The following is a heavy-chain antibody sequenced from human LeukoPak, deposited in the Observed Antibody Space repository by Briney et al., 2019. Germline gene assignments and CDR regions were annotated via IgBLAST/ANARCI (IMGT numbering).Heavy chain of an antibody. CDR3: ARAFFRYYYDSSGYYYPVGNAFDI. Sequence: GGSLKLSCAASGFTFSGSAMHWVRQASGKGLEWVGRIRSKANSYATAYAASVKGRFTISRDDSKNTAYLQMNSLKTEDTAVYYCARAFFRYYYDSSGYYYPVGNAFDIWGQGTMVTVSS. J-gene: IGHJ3*02. CDR2: IRSKANSYAT. CDR1: GFTFSGSA. D-gene: IGHD3-22*01. V-gene: IGHV3-73*01.